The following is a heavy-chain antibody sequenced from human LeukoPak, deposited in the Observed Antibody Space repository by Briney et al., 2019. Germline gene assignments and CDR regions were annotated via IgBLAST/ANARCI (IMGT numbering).Heavy chain of an antibody. CDR2: IYSGGST. CDR3: ARERRWSLDY. CDR1: GFTVSSNY. D-gene: IGHD4-23*01. V-gene: IGHV3-66*01. Sequence: GGSLRLSCAASGFTVSSNYMSWIRQAPGKGLEWVSVIYSGGSTYYADSVKGRFTISRDNSKNTLYLQMNSLRAEDTAVYYCARERRWSLDYWGQGTLVTVSS. J-gene: IGHJ4*02.